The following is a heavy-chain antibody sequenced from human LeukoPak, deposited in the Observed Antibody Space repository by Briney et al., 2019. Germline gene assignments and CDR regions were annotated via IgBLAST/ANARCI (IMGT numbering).Heavy chain of an antibody. CDR2: IYSGGST. V-gene: IGHV3-66*04. J-gene: IGHJ5*02. Sequence: PGGSLRLSCAASGFTVSSNYMSWVRQAPGKGLEWVSVIYSGGSTYYADSVKGRFTISRDNSKNTLYLQMNSLRAEDTAMYYCARQGYDFWSGYSNWFDPWGQGTLVTVSS. CDR1: GFTVSSNY. D-gene: IGHD3-3*01. CDR3: ARQGYDFWSGYSNWFDP.